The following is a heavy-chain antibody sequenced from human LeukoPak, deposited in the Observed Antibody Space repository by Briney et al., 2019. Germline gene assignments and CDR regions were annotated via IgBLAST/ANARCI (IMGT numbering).Heavy chain of an antibody. J-gene: IGHJ5*01. D-gene: IGHD3-22*01. CDR1: GFTFEDHG. CDR2: INWNGGRT. Sequence: GGSLRLSCTASGFTFEDHGMSWVRQGPGRGLEWVCGINWNGGRTGYVDPVKGRFTISRDNGKNSLYLQLDSLRADDTAFYYCARGHDSSAFHALDSWGHGILVTVSS. V-gene: IGHV3-20*04. CDR3: ARGHDSSAFHALDS.